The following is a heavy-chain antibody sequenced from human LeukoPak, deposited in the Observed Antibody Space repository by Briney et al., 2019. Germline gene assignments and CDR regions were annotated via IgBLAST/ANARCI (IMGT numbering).Heavy chain of an antibody. CDR3: ARDTTVVTHGCAFGI. D-gene: IGHD4-23*01. Sequence: GGSLRLSCAASGFTFSSYSMNWVRQAPGKGLEWVSYISSSSSTIYYADSVKGRFTISRDNAKNSLYLQMNSLRDEDTAVYYCARDTTVVTHGCAFGIWGQGTMVTVSS. CDR2: ISSSSSTI. V-gene: IGHV3-48*02. J-gene: IGHJ3*02. CDR1: GFTFSSYS.